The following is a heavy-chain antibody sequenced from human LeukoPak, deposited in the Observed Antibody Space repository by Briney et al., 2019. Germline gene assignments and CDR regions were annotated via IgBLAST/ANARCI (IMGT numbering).Heavy chain of an antibody. CDR1: GFTFSTYV. V-gene: IGHV3-30-3*01. CDR2: ISYDGSNK. CDR3: ARDLRYCSSTSCYFVYYGMDV. D-gene: IGHD2-2*01. J-gene: IGHJ6*02. Sequence: GGSLRLSCAASGFTFSTYVIHWVRQAPGKGLEWVAVISYDGSNKYYADSVKGRFTISRDNSKNTLYLQMNGLRAEDTAVYYCARDLRYCSSTSCYFVYYGMDVWGQGTTVTVSS.